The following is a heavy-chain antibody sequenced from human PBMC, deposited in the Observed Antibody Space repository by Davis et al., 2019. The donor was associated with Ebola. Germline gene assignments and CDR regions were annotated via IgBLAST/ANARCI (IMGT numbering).Heavy chain of an antibody. D-gene: IGHD3-3*01. CDR2: INPNSGGT. J-gene: IGHJ6*02. V-gene: IGHV1-2*02. CDR3: ARTWVWSGYQRGGMDV. CDR1: GYTFTGYY. Sequence: ASVPVSCQASGYTFTGYYMHWVRQAPGQGLEWLGWINPNSGGTNYAQKFQGRVTMTRDTAISTAYMELSRLRSDDTAVYYCARTWVWSGYQRGGMDVWGQGTTVTVSS.